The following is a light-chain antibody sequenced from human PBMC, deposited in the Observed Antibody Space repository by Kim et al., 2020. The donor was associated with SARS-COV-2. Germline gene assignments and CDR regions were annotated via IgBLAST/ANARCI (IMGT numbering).Light chain of an antibody. V-gene: IGLV4-69*01. CDR1: SWHSSNP. CDR3: QTWGSGRCV. Sequence: SFKLTCTPSSWHSSNPIAWPQQRPEKGPRFLMKLNSDGTHTKGDGIPDLFSGSSSGAERYLTISSLQSEDEADYYCQTWGSGRCVFGTGTKVTVL. CDR2: LNSDGTH. J-gene: IGLJ1*01.